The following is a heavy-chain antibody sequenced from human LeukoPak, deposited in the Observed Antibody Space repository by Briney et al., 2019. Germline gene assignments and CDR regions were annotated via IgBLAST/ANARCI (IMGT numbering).Heavy chain of an antibody. CDR2: ITSSSNTI. J-gene: IGHJ6*03. D-gene: IGHD5-24*01. CDR3: ARVSITGYYYYMDV. CDR1: GFTFSSYA. Sequence: GGSLRLSCAASGFTFSSYAMSWVRQAPGKGLEWLSYITSSSNTIYYADSVKGRFTISRDNAQNSLYLQMNSLRAEDTAVYHCARVSITGYYYYMDVWGKGTTVTVSS. V-gene: IGHV3-48*01.